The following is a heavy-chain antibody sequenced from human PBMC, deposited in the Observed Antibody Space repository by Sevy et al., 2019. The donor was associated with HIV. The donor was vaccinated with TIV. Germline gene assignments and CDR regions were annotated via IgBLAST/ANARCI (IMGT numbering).Heavy chain of an antibody. CDR2: MSPKSGST. Sequence: ASVKVSCKASGDTFSTYDINWVRQAPGQGLEWMGWMSPKSGSTGFAQKFQGRLTMTRDTSINTASMELSSLRSEDTAVYYCASGGSGDVWNYGYYYYGMDVSGQGTSVTVSS. CDR3: ASGGSGDVWNYGYYYYGMDV. V-gene: IGHV1-8*02. CDR1: GDTFSTYD. D-gene: IGHD3-3*01. J-gene: IGHJ6*02.